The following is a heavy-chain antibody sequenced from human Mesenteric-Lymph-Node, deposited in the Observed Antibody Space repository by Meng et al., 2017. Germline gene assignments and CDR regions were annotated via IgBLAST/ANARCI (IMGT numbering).Heavy chain of an antibody. J-gene: IGHJ5*02. CDR2: INHSGST. V-gene: IGHV4-34*01. D-gene: IGHD3-22*01. CDR1: GGSFSGYY. CDR3: AREAYYYDSSGYLNWFDP. Sequence: QVLPTQWGAGLLKPSETLSLTCAVYGGSFSGYYWSWIRQPPGKGLEWIGEINHSGSTNYNPSLKSRVTISVDTSKNQFSLKLSSVTAADTAVYYCAREAYYYDSSGYLNWFDPWGQGTLVTVSS.